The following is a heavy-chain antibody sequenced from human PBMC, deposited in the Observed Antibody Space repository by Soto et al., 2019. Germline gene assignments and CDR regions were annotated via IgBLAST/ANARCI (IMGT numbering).Heavy chain of an antibody. V-gene: IGHV4-34*01. CDR3: ARGLAAQSFYFDF. CDR2: ISPDGAT. CDR1: GGSFTTYH. J-gene: IGHJ4*02. Sequence: QVQLHQWGAGLVRPSETLALTCAVNGGSFTTYHWNWIRQSPEKGLEWIGEISPDGATNFNPTLKSRLSMSVETSKRQFSLHLTSVTASDTAVYFCARGLAAQSFYFDFWGQGTLVTISS. D-gene: IGHD3-16*02.